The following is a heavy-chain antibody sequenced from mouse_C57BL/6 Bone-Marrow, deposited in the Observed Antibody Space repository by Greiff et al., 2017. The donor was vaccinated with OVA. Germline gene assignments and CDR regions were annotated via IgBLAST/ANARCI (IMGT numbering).Heavy chain of an antibody. Sequence: VQRVESGAELAKPGASVKLSCKASGYTFTSYWMHWVKQRPGQGLEWIGYINPSSGYTKYNQKFKDKATLTADKSSSTAYMQLSSLTYEDSAVYYCARWGYDHAAWFAYWGQGTLVTVSA. V-gene: IGHV1-7*01. CDR3: ARWGYDHAAWFAY. J-gene: IGHJ3*01. D-gene: IGHD2-2*01. CDR2: INPSSGYT. CDR1: GYTFTSYW.